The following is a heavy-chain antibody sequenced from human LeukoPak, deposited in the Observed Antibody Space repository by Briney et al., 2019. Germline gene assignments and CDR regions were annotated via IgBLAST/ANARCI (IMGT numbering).Heavy chain of an antibody. CDR1: GGSISSSSYY. V-gene: IGHV4-39*07. D-gene: IGHD1-1*01. CDR3: ARAWWNGGFDY. Sequence: PSETLSLTCTVSGGSISSSSYYWGWIRQPPGKGLEWIGSIYYSGSTYYNPSLKSRVTISVDTSKNQFSLKLSSVTAADTAVYYCARAWWNGGFDYWGQGTLVTVSS. J-gene: IGHJ4*02. CDR2: IYYSGST.